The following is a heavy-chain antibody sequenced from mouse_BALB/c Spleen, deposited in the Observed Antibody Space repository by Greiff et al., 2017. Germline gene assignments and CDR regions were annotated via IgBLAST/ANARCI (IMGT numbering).Heavy chain of an antibody. J-gene: IGHJ4*01. D-gene: IGHD1-1*02. CDR2: IWGDGST. Sequence: QVQLQQSGPGLVAPSQSLSITCTVSGFSLTGYGVNWVRQPPGKGLEWLGMIWGDGSTDYNSALKSRLSISKDNSKSQVFLKMNSLQTDDTARYYCARGPLWYYYAMDYWGQGTSVTVSS. V-gene: IGHV2-6-7*01. CDR3: ARGPLWYYYAMDY. CDR1: GFSLTGYG.